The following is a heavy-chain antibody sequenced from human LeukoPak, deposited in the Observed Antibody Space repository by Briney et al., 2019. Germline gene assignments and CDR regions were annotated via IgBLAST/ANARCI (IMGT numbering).Heavy chain of an antibody. D-gene: IGHD1-26*01. J-gene: IGHJ4*02. Sequence: PGGSLRLSCAASGFTFINAWMAWVRQAPGKGLEWVGRIKAKAHGGTIEYAAPVKGRFTISRDDSKNTLYLQMSSLKTEDTAVYYCTTDGVGVEGATHDNWGQGTLVSVSS. CDR2: IKAKAHGGTI. CDR1: GFTFINAW. CDR3: TTDGVGVEGATHDN. V-gene: IGHV3-15*01.